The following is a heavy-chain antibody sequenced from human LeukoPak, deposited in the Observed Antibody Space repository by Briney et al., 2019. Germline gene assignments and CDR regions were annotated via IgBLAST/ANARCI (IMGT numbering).Heavy chain of an antibody. Sequence: PSETLSLTCTASGASISGFYWSWIRQPPGKGLEWIGYIYYSGSTNNNPSLKSRVTISVDTSKNQFSLRLSSVTATDTAVYYCATHSSVYGSGSYLHCWGQGTLVTVSS. CDR1: GASISGFY. D-gene: IGHD3-10*01. CDR3: ATHSSVYGSGSYLHC. J-gene: IGHJ4*02. V-gene: IGHV4-59*08. CDR2: IYYSGST.